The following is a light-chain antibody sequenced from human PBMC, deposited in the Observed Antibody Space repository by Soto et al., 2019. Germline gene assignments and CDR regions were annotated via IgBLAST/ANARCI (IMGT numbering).Light chain of an antibody. Sequence: EIVLTQSPGTLSLSPGERATLSCRASQSVSSSYLAWYQQKPGQAPRVLIYGASSRATGIPDRFSGSGSGTDFTLTISRLEPGDFAVYYCQQYGSSPKTFGQGTKVEIK. CDR2: GAS. CDR3: QQYGSSPKT. CDR1: QSVSSSY. V-gene: IGKV3-20*01. J-gene: IGKJ1*01.